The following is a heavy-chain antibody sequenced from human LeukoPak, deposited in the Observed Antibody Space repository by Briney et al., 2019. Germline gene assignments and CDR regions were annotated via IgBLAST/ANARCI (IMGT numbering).Heavy chain of an antibody. V-gene: IGHV4-39*07. CDR1: GGSISSSSYY. Sequence: SETLSLTCTVSGGSISSSSYYWGWIRQPPGKGLEWIGSMYYSGNTYYNPSLNSRLTISVDTSKTQFSLKLSSVTAADTAIYYCARALSGYGSGKGYFDSWGQGTLVTVPS. CDR3: ARALSGYGSGKGYFDS. CDR2: MYYSGNT. J-gene: IGHJ4*02. D-gene: IGHD3-10*01.